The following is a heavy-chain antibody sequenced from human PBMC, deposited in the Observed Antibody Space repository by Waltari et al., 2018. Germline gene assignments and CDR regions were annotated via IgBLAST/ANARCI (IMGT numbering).Heavy chain of an antibody. D-gene: IGHD5-12*01. CDR2: FSYSGTT. Sequence: QLQLQESGPRLVRPSETLSLICRVSGVSITSNSHYWAWICQSPGQGLEWIGTFSYSGTTDISPSLKSRVSVSRDTSKNQVSLILGSVTAADMAVYYCATYIGASVGTAAFDVWGQGTMVTVSS. J-gene: IGHJ3*01. V-gene: IGHV4-39*01. CDR3: ATYIGASVGTAAFDV. CDR1: GVSITSNSHY.